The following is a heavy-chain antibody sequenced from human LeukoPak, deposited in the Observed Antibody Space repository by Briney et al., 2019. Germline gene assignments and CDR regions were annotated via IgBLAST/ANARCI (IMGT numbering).Heavy chain of an antibody. CDR2: ISWSSGSI. Sequence: PGRSLRLSCAASGFTFGDYAMHWVRQAPGKGLEWVSGISWSSGSIGYADSVKGRFTISRDNAKNSLYLQMNSLRAEDMALYYCAKDGGFTMVRGVIETWGQGTLVTVSS. V-gene: IGHV3-9*03. D-gene: IGHD3-10*01. CDR1: GFTFGDYA. CDR3: AKDGGFTMVRGVIET. J-gene: IGHJ5*02.